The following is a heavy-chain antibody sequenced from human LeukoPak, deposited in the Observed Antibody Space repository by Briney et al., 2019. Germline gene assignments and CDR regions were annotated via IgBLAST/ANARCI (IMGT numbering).Heavy chain of an antibody. CDR3: AKPSSIVIVPTALQRSLDY. V-gene: IGHV3-23*01. J-gene: IGHJ4*02. D-gene: IGHD2/OR15-2a*01. CDR1: GFTFRNYA. CDR2: ISGSGGTT. Sequence: GGSLRLSCTASGFTFRNYAMTWVRQAPGKGLGWVSTISGSGGTTYYADSVQDRLSISRDNSKNTLSLQMNSLRAEDTAVYYCAKPSSIVIVPTALQRSLDYWGQGALVTVSS.